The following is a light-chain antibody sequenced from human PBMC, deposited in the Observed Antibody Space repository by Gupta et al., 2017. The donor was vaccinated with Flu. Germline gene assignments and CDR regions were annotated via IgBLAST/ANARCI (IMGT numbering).Light chain of an antibody. CDR2: KAS. Sequence: DIHMTHSPSTLSAPVGDRVTITCWASQSISSWLAWYQQKQGKAPKLLIYKASSLESGVPSRFNGSGSETEFTLTISSRQPDDFATYYCQQYNSYSPWTFGQGTKVEIK. J-gene: IGKJ1*01. CDR1: QSISSW. V-gene: IGKV1-5*03. CDR3: QQYNSYSPWT.